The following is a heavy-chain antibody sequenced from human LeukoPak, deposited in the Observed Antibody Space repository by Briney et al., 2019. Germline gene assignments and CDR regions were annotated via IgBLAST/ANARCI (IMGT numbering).Heavy chain of an antibody. CDR2: INPNSGGT. CDR3: ARTRSTLYYYYGMDV. V-gene: IGHV1-2*02. D-gene: IGHD2-2*01. CDR1: GYTFTGYY. Sequence: ASVKVSCKASGYTFTGYYMHWVRQAPGQGLEWMGWINPNSGGTNYAQKFQGRVTMTRDTSISTVYMELSRLRSDGTAVYYCARTRSTLYYYYGMDVWGQGTTVTVSS. J-gene: IGHJ6*02.